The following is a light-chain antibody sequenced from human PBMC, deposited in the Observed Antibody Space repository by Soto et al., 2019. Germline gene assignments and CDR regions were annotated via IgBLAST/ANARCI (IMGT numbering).Light chain of an antibody. CDR1: QSVSSKN. CDR3: PQYGNSPWT. J-gene: IGKJ1*01. Sequence: EIVLTQSPGTLSLSAGERATLSCRASQSVSSKNLAWYQQKPGLTPRPRLLIYGASISATGAPDTFSGSGSWTDFTLTISRLEPEDFSVYDCPQYGNSPWTFGQGTEVEVK. V-gene: IGKV3-20*01. CDR2: GAS.